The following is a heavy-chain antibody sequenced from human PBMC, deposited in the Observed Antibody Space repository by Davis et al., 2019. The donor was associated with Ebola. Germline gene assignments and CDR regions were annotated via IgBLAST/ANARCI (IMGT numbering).Heavy chain of an antibody. D-gene: IGHD5-18*01. Sequence: PGGSLRLSCAASGFTFSSYEMNWVRQTPGKGFEWISYISGSGGTLYYADSVKGRFTISRDNAKNSLYLQMNSLRAEDTAVYYCARDRGYNYGIEYFQHWGQGTLVTVSS. CDR3: ARDRGYNYGIEYFQH. V-gene: IGHV3-48*03. J-gene: IGHJ1*01. CDR1: GFTFSSYE. CDR2: ISGSGGTL.